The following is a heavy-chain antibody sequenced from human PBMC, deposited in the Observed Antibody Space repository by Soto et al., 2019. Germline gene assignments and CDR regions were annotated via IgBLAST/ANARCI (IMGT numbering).Heavy chain of an antibody. V-gene: IGHV1-69*01. CDR3: AREGGMASGYPRDTFEV. CDR2: IIPLFGKG. D-gene: IGHD3-3*01. J-gene: IGHJ3*01. Sequence: QVQLVQSGAELKKPGSSVKVSCKASGDNFNSHSIHWVRQAPGQGLEWLGGIIPLFGKGKNAERFQDRLIITADDATTTAYMELSSLRPGDTAVYYCAREGGMASGYPRDTFEVWGQGTTVTVSS. CDR1: GDNFNSHS.